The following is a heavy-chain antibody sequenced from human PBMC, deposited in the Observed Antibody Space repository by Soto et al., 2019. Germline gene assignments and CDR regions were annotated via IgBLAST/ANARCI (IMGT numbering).Heavy chain of an antibody. J-gene: IGHJ6*02. CDR3: ARVGAPYSSGWPETYGMDV. D-gene: IGHD6-19*01. Sequence: QVQLVQSGAEVKKPGASVKVSCKASGYTFTSYYMHWVRQAPGQGLAWMGIINPSGGSTSYAQKFQVRVTMTRDTSTSTVYMELSSLRSEDTAVYYCARVGAPYSSGWPETYGMDVWGQGTTVTVSS. CDR1: GYTFTSYY. V-gene: IGHV1-46*01. CDR2: INPSGGST.